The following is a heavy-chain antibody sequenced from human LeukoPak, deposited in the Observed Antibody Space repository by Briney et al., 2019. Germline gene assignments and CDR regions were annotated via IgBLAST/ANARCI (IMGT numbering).Heavy chain of an antibody. J-gene: IGHJ5*02. Sequence: SETLSLTPTLSVGSITGHYWSSIRQPAGKGLGWIGRIYMTVSTNYNPSPTSRVTMSVDMSKNQFSLKLSSVTAADAAVYFCSRVALFGSGSYYWFDPWGQGTLVTVSS. CDR2: IYMTVST. CDR1: VGSITGHY. D-gene: IGHD3-10*01. V-gene: IGHV4-4*07. CDR3: SRVALFGSGSYYWFDP.